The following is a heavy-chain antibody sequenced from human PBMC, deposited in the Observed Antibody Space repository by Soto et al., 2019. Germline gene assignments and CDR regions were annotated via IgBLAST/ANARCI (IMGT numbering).Heavy chain of an antibody. CDR3: ARQDCTNGVCRYYGMDV. V-gene: IGHV5-51*01. J-gene: IGHJ6*02. CDR2: IYPGDSDT. Sequence: PGESLKISCKGSGYGFTSYWIGWVRQMPGKGLEWMGIIYPGDSDTRYSPSFQGQVTISADKSISTAYLQWSSLKASDTAMYYCARQDCTNGVCRYYGMDVWGQGTTVTVSS. D-gene: IGHD2-8*01. CDR1: GYGFTSYW.